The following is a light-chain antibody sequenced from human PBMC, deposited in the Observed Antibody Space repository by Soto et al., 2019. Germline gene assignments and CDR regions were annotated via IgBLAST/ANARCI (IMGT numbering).Light chain of an antibody. CDR1: SSNIGSNF. J-gene: IGLJ1*01. CDR3: ATWDDSLNDYV. V-gene: IGLV1-47*01. Sequence: QSVLTQPPSASGTPGQRVTISCSGSSSNIGSNFVYWYQQLPGTAPKLLIFKTNQRPSGVPDRFSGSKSGTSASLAISGLRSGDEADYYCATWDDSLNDYVFATGTKVTVL. CDR2: KTN.